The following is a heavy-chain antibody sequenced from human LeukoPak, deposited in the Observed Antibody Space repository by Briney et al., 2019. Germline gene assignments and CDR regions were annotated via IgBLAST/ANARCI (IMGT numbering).Heavy chain of an antibody. V-gene: IGHV3-23*01. CDR2: IIVGGATA. CDR3: CFGVLSSVFFDY. D-gene: IGHD3-3*01. Sequence: PGGSLRLSCSASGFTFSDYALNWVRQAPGKGLVWVSTIIVGGATAYYADSVKGRFTTSRDTSKNTLYLYMNSLRAEDTPLYYCCFGVLSSVFFDYWGQGTPVTVSS. CDR1: GFTFSDYA. J-gene: IGHJ4*02.